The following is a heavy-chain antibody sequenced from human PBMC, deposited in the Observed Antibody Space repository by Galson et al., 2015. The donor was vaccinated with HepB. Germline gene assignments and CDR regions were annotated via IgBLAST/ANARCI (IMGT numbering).Heavy chain of an antibody. J-gene: IGHJ4*02. CDR2: ISSNGGST. Sequence: SLRLSCAASGFTFSSYAMHWVRQAPGKGLEYVSAISSNGGSTYYADSVKGRFTISRDNSKNTLYLQMSSLRAEDTAVYYCFSMGELHGDYWGQGTLVTVSS. D-gene: IGHD1-26*01. V-gene: IGHV3-64D*06. CDR3: FSMGELHGDY. CDR1: GFTFSSYA.